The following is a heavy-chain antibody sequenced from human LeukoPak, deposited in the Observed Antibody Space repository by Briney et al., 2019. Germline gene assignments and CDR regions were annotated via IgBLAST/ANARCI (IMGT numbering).Heavy chain of an antibody. CDR3: AKGAGIAVAGTKFDY. CDR2: ISWNSGSI. V-gene: IGHV3-9*01. J-gene: IGHJ4*02. CDR1: GFTFDDYA. Sequence: PGRSLRLSCAASGFTFDDYAMHWVRQAPGKGLEWVSGISWNSGSIGYADSVKGRFTISRDNAKNSLYLQMNSLRAEDTALYYCAKGAGIAVAGTKFDYWGQGTLVTVSS. D-gene: IGHD6-19*01.